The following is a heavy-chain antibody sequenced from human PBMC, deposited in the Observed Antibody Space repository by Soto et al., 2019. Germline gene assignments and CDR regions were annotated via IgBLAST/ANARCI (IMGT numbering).Heavy chain of an antibody. D-gene: IGHD6-13*01. Sequence: GGSLRLSCAASGFTFSSYGMHWVRQAPGKGLEWVAVISYDGSNKYYADSVKGRFTISRDNSKNTLYLQMNSLRAEDTAVYYCAKGYSSSWSKGYYGMDVWGQGTTVTSP. J-gene: IGHJ6*02. V-gene: IGHV3-30*18. CDR1: GFTFSSYG. CDR2: ISYDGSNK. CDR3: AKGYSSSWSKGYYGMDV.